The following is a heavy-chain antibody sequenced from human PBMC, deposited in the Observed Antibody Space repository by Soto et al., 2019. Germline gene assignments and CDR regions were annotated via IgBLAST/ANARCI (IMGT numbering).Heavy chain of an antibody. CDR2: INHSGST. CDR1: GGSFSGYY. V-gene: IGHV4-34*01. Sequence: SDTLSLTCAVYGGSFSGYYWSWIRQPPGKGLEWIGEINHSGSTNYNPSLKSRVTISVDTSKNQFSLKLSSVTAADTAVYYCARRRVNGYSSSFDYWGQGTLVTVSS. CDR3: ARRRVNGYSSSFDY. J-gene: IGHJ4*02. D-gene: IGHD6-13*01.